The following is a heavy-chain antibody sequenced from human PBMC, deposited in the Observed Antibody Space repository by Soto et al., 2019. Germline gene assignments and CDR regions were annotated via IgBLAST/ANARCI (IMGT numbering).Heavy chain of an antibody. CDR2: ISGSGGSP. D-gene: IGHD2-8*01. V-gene: IGHV3-23*01. CDR3: AKARCTTSNCYVPDY. CDR1: GFSFITYT. J-gene: IGHJ4*02. Sequence: GGSLRLSCAASGFSFITYTMSWVRRAPGKGLEWVSAISGSGGSPSYADSVQGRFTISRDNPKKTLYLQMNSLRAEDTAVYYCAKARCTTSNCYVPDYWGQGTLVTVSS.